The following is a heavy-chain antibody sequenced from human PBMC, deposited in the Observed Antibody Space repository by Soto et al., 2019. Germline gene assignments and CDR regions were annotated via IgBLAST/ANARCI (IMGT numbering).Heavy chain of an antibody. V-gene: IGHV4-61*01. J-gene: IGHJ4*02. CDR1: GGSVSSGSYY. Sequence: SETLSLTCTVSGGSVSSGSYYWSWIRQPPGKGLEWIGYIYYSGSTNYNPSLKSRVTISVDTSKNQFSLKLSSVTAADTAVYYGVSNRGAFYFDHWGQGTLVTVAS. CDR3: VSNRGAFYFDH. CDR2: IYYSGST. D-gene: IGHD3-16*01.